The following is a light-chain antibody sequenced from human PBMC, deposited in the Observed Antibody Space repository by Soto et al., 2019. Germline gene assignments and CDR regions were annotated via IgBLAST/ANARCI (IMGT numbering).Light chain of an antibody. CDR2: GIS. Sequence: EIVMTQSPATLSVSPGERATLSCRASQSVNSNYLAWYQQKPGQAPRLLIYGISKRPTDIPDRFSGSGSGTEFTLTISSLQPEDFATYYCQQHGQWPITFGQGKRLEIK. CDR1: QSVNSN. CDR3: QQHGQWPIT. J-gene: IGKJ5*01. V-gene: IGKV3D-15*01.